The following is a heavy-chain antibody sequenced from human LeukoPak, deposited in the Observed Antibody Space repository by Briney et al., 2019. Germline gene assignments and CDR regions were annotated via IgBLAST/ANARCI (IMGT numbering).Heavy chain of an antibody. Sequence: SETLSLTCTVSGGSISTYDWSWIRQPPGKGLEWIGYIDYSGSTNYNPSLKSRVTISLDTSKNQFSVKLSSLTTADTAVYYCARGRRSSGRHDAFDVWGQGTMVTVSS. CDR3: ARGRRSSGRHDAFDV. CDR1: GGSISTYD. CDR2: IDYSGST. V-gene: IGHV4-59*01. J-gene: IGHJ3*01. D-gene: IGHD1-26*01.